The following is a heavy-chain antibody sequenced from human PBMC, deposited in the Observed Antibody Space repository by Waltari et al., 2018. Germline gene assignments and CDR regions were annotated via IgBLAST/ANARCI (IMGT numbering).Heavy chain of an antibody. J-gene: IGHJ4*02. V-gene: IGHV3-30*18. CDR2: LWFEGGDE. CDR1: GFSRSHYG. D-gene: IGHD3-16*01. CDR3: AKDAFGNTYMDH. Sequence: QLQLVESGGGGVQPGKSLSRPCAASGFSRSHYGMHWVRQAPGRGLEWVALLWFEGGDEYYADSVRGRFTISRDNSKNLLYLHMDSLRVDDTAVYYCAKDAFGNTYMDHWGQGTLVTVSS.